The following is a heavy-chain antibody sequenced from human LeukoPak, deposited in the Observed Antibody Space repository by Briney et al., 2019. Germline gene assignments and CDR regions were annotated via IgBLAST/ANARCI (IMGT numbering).Heavy chain of an antibody. CDR3: AKVRVRRGDSTWDYFDY. D-gene: IGHD3-10*01. J-gene: IGHJ4*02. CDR1: GFTFDDYA. Sequence: PGRSLRLSCAASGFTFDDYAMHWVRQAPGKGLEWVSGISWNSDRIGYADSVKGRFTISRDNAKNSLYLQMNSLRPEDAALYYCAKVRVRRGDSTWDYFDYWGQGTLVTVSS. CDR2: ISWNSDRI. V-gene: IGHV3-9*01.